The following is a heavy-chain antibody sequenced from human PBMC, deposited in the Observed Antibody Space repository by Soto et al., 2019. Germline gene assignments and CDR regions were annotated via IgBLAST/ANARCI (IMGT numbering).Heavy chain of an antibody. CDR2: LSSNGRTT. J-gene: IGHJ3*02. CDR1: GFSFSGDA. V-gene: IGHV3-64D*08. Sequence: PGGSLRLSCSASGFSFSGDAVHWVRQAPGKGLKYLSGLSSNGRTTYYTDSVRGRFTISRDNSKNTLYLQMRSLRAEDTAVYYCVVLVRAFDICGEGTIFTASS. CDR3: VVLVRAFDI. D-gene: IGHD2-15*01.